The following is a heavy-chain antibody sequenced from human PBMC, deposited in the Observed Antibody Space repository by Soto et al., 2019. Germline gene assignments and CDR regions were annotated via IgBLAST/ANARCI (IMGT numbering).Heavy chain of an antibody. Sequence: QLQLQESGPGLVKPSETLSLTCTVSGGSISSSSYYWGWIRQPPGKGLEWIGSISYSGSTYYNPSLKSRVTISVDTSKSQFSLKLSSVTAADTAVYYCARHEVVPAAFDYWGQGTLVTVSS. CDR3: ARHEVVPAAFDY. CDR1: GGSISSSSYY. CDR2: ISYSGST. J-gene: IGHJ4*02. D-gene: IGHD2-2*01. V-gene: IGHV4-39*01.